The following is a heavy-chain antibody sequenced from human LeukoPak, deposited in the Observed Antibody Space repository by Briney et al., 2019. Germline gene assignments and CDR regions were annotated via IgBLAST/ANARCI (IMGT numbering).Heavy chain of an antibody. J-gene: IGHJ4*02. Sequence: PSETLSLTCTVSGVSVISYYWTWLRQTPGKQLEWVAYTSYSGGTNYNPSLKSRVTISLDTSRNQVSLRVSSVTAADTAVYYCSRGDRLHYFDYWGQGTLVTVSS. CDR3: SRGDRLHYFDY. CDR2: TSYSGGT. V-gene: IGHV4-59*02. D-gene: IGHD2-15*01. CDR1: GVSVISYY.